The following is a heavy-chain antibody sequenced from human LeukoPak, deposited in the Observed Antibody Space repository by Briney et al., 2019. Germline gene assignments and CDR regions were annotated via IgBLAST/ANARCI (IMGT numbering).Heavy chain of an antibody. CDR1: GFTFSSYA. J-gene: IGHJ4*02. D-gene: IGHD5-18*01. V-gene: IGHV3-23*01. CDR3: VKDRGIQLWDFDY. CDR2: IRANGGGT. Sequence: PGGSLRLSCAASGFTFSSYAMTWVRQAPGKGLEWVSTIRANGGGTHYAESLRGRFTISRDNSKNTLYLQMSGLRAEDTAVYYCVKDRGIQLWDFDYWGQGTLVTVSS.